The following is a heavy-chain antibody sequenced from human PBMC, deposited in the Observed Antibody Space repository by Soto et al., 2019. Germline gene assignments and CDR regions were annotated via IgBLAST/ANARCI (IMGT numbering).Heavy chain of an antibody. CDR1: GGSFSRYY. CDR3: ARAANKGGYRYGAAY. J-gene: IGHJ4*02. D-gene: IGHD5-18*01. CDR2: INHSGST. V-gene: IGHV4-34*01. Sequence: QVQLQQWGAGLLKPSETLSLTCAVSGGSFSRYYWTWIRQPPGKGLEWIGEINHSGSTNCNPSLKSQVTISVDTSKNQFSLTLSSVIAADRAVYYCARAANKGGYRYGAAYWGQGALVTVSS.